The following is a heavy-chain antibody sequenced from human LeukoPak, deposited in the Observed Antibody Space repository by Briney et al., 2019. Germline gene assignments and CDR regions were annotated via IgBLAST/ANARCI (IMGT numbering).Heavy chain of an antibody. CDR2: IIPIFGTA. CDR3: ARGPLPWFDP. CDR1: GGTFSSYA. Sequence: GASVKVSCKAFGGTFSSYAISWVRQAPGQGLEWMGGIIPIFGTANYAQKFQGRVTITADESTSTAYMELSSLRSEDTAVYYCARGPLPWFDPWGQGTLVTVSS. V-gene: IGHV1-69*13. J-gene: IGHJ5*02.